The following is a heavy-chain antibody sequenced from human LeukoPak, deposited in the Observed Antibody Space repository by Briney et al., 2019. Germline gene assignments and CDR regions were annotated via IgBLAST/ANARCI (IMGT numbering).Heavy chain of an antibody. V-gene: IGHV3-7*01. CDR3: ARGNYYYDSGGYYFDY. D-gene: IGHD3-22*01. CDR1: GFTFSDYW. J-gene: IGHJ4*02. Sequence: GGSLRLSCAASGFTFSDYWMSWVRQAPGKGLEWVANINQDGSETYYVDSVEGRFTISRDNAKNSLYLQMNSLRAEDTAVYYCARGNYYYDSGGYYFDYWGQGTLVTVSS. CDR2: INQDGSET.